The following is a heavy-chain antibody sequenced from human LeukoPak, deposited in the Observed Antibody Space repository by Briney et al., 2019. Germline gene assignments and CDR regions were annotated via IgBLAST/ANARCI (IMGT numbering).Heavy chain of an antibody. D-gene: IGHD3/OR15-3a*01. V-gene: IGHV3-23*01. J-gene: IGHJ4*02. CDR3: AKDRMDWESLQFDY. CDR2: ISGSGGST. Sequence: PGGSLRLSCAASGFTFSSYAMSWVRQPPGKGLEWVSAISGSGGSTYYADSVKGRFTISRDNSKNTLYLQMNSLRAEDTAVYYCAKDRMDWESLQFDYWGQGTLVTVSS. CDR1: GFTFSSYA.